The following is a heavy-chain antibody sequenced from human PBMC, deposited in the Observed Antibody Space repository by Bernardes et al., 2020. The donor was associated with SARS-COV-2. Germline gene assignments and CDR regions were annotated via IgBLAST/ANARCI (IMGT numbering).Heavy chain of an antibody. D-gene: IGHD5-12*01. CDR1: GGSISSSSYY. V-gene: IGHV4-39*01. J-gene: IGHJ6*02. Sequence: TLSLTCTVSGGSISSSSYYWGWIRQPPGKGLEWIGSIYYSGSTYYNPSLKSRVTISVDTSKNQFSLKLSSVTAADTAVYYCARQMATIDYYYGMDVWGQGTTVTVSS. CDR2: IYYSGST. CDR3: ARQMATIDYYYGMDV.